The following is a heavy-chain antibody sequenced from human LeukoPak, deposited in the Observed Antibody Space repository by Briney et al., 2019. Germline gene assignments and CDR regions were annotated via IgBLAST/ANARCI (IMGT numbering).Heavy chain of an antibody. CDR3: ARARTPYSGYDRGIDY. J-gene: IGHJ4*02. D-gene: IGHD5-12*01. CDR2: ITPNNGGT. Sequence: ASVKVSCKASGYTFTSYAMNWVRQAPGQGLEWMGWITPNNGGTNYAQKFQGWVTMTRDTSISTAYMELSRLRSDDTAVYYCARARTPYSGYDRGIDYWGQGTLVTVSS. V-gene: IGHV1-2*04. CDR1: GYTFTSYA.